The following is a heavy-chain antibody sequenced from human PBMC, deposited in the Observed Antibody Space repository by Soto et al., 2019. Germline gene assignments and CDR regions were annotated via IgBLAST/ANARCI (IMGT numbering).Heavy chain of an antibody. CDR3: ARVTRRYCSSTSCYTKAFDI. CDR2: ISSSSSYI. Sequence: EVQLVESGGGLVKPGGSLRLSCAASGFTFSSYSMNWVRQAPGKGLEWVSSISSSSSYIYYADSVKGRFTISRDNAKNSLYLQMNSLRAEDTAVYYCARVTRRYCSSTSCYTKAFDIWGQGTMVTVS. CDR1: GFTFSSYS. D-gene: IGHD2-2*02. V-gene: IGHV3-21*01. J-gene: IGHJ3*02.